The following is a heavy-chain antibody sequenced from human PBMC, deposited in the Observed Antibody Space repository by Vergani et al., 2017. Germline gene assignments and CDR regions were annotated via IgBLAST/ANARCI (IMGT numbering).Heavy chain of an antibody. V-gene: IGHV3-9*01. Sequence: EVQLVESGGGLVQPGRSLRLSCAASGFTFDDYAMHWVRQAPGKGLEWVSGISWNSGSTYYADSVKGRFTISRDTSKNTLYLQMNSLRAGDTAVYYCAKVQGGGYCSGGSCYYFDYWGQGTLVTVSS. J-gene: IGHJ4*02. CDR1: GFTFDDYA. CDR2: ISWNSGST. D-gene: IGHD2-15*01. CDR3: AKVQGGGYCSGGSCYYFDY.